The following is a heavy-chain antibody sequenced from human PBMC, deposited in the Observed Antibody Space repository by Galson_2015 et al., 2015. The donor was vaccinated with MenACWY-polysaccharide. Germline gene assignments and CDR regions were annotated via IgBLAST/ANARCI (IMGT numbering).Heavy chain of an antibody. CDR1: GFTFSNFW. Sequence: SLRLSCAASGFTFSNFWMSWVRQAPGKALEWVASIKQDGRENYLVDSVKGRFTISRANAEISLFLQLNRLRAEDTAVYYCARERWVRGVFFDQWGQGTLVTVSS. D-gene: IGHD3-10*01. V-gene: IGHV3-7*01. J-gene: IGHJ4*02. CDR3: ARERWVRGVFFDQ. CDR2: IKQDGREN.